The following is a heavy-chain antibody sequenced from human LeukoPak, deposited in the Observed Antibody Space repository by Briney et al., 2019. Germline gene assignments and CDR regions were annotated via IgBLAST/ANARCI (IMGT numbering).Heavy chain of an antibody. J-gene: IGHJ4*02. CDR1: GYTFTGYY. Sequence: GASVKVSCKASGYTFTGYYMHWVRQAPGQGLEWMGWINPNSGGTNYAQKFQGWVTMTRDTSISTAYMELSRLRSDDTAVYYCARYPPPTHTIFGVVPWDYWGQGTLVTVSS. CDR3: ARYPPPTHTIFGVVPWDY. D-gene: IGHD3-3*01. V-gene: IGHV1-2*04. CDR2: INPNSGGT.